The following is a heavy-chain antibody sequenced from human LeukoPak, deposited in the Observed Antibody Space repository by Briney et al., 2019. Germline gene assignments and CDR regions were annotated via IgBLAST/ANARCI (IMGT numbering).Heavy chain of an antibody. CDR2: IYSGGST. V-gene: IGHV3-53*01. CDR1: GFTVSSNY. J-gene: IGHJ3*02. Sequence: SLXXSXAASGFTVSSNYMSWVRQAPGKGLEWVSVIYSGGSTYYADSVKGRFTISRDNSKNTLYLQMNSLRAEETAGYYCAKGXSRRXTVVTLFDAFDIWGQGTMVTVSS. D-gene: IGHD4-23*01. CDR3: AKGXSRRXTVVTLFDAFDI.